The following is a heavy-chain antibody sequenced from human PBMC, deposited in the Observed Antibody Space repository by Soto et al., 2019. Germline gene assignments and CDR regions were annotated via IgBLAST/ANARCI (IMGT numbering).Heavy chain of an antibody. CDR3: ARDRRGGYSKWFDP. J-gene: IGHJ5*02. D-gene: IGHD1-26*01. Sequence: SETLSLTCAVSGYSISSGYYWGWIRQPPGKGLEWIGSIYHSGSTYYNPSLKSRVTISVDTSKNQFSLKLSSVTAADTAVYYCARDRRGGYSKWFDPWGQGTLVTVSS. V-gene: IGHV4-38-2*02. CDR1: GYSISSGYY. CDR2: IYHSGST.